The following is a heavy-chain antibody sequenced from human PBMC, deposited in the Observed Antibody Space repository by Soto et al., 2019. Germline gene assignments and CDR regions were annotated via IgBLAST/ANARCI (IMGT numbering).Heavy chain of an antibody. CDR2: IHHIGTT. CDR3: ARTEAGAFHI. CDR1: GGTFNTYA. J-gene: IGHJ3*02. Sequence: QVQLVQSGAEMKKPGSSVKVSCQSSGGTFNTYAMNWVRQAPGQGPEWIGEIHHIGTTNYNPSLDSRVTISLDKSRNHFSLTLISVTAADSAVYYCARTEAGAFHIWGQGKMITVSS. D-gene: IGHD3-10*01. V-gene: IGHV1-69*06.